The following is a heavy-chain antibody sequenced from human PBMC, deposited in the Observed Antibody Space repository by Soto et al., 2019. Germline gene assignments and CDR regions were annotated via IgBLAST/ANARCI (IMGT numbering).Heavy chain of an antibody. CDR1: GGSISPYY. D-gene: IGHD1-26*01. CDR3: ARMGIESSTHSFDY. J-gene: IGHJ4*02. V-gene: IGHV4-59*01. CDR2: IYYSGST. Sequence: QVQLQESGPGLVKPSETLSLICTVSGGSISPYYWSWIRQPPGKELEWIAYIYYSGSTNYNPSRKSRVTIDVNTTKTQFYLKLRSVTAADTAVYYCARMGIESSTHSFDYWGRGALVTVSS.